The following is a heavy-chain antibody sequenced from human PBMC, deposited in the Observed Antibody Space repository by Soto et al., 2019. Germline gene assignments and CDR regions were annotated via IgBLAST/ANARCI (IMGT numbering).Heavy chain of an antibody. CDR1: GGTFGIYA. V-gene: IGHV1-69*01. J-gene: IGHJ6*02. CDR3: ARVARQILYGPSRYGMDV. D-gene: IGHD3-10*01. Sequence: QVQLVQSGAAVSKPGSSVKVSCKASGGTFGIYAIGWVRQAPGQGLEWMGGVIPAFGTTNNAQKFQDRVAMTADDSTSTTYMAVRGLRFDETAAYYCARVARQILYGPSRYGMDVWGQGTTLIVSS. CDR2: VIPAFGTT.